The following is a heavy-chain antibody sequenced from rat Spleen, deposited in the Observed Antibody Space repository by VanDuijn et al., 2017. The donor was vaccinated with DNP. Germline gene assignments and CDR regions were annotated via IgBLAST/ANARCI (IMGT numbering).Heavy chain of an antibody. D-gene: IGHD1-1*01. Sequence: QVQLKESGPVLVQASETLSLTCTVSGFSLTNYGVIWVRQSPGKGLEWMGVMWAGGDTDYNSALKSRLSISRDTSKSQVFLKMNSLQTEDTAIYFCTRDYYSGSYYFDYWGQGVMVTVSS. CDR2: MWAGGDT. CDR3: TRDYYSGSYYFDY. CDR1: GFSLTNYG. V-gene: IGHV2S75*01. J-gene: IGHJ2*01.